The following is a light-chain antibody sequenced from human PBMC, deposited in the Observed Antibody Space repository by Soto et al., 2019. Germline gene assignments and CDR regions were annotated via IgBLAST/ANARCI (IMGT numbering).Light chain of an antibody. CDR3: QQYNNWPPWT. CDR2: GAS. Sequence: EIVMTQSPATLSVSPGERATLSCRASQSVSSNLAWYQQKPGQAPRLRIYGASTRGTGIPARFSGSGSGTEFTLTISSLQSEDFAVYYCQQYNNWPPWTFGQGTKVEIK. V-gene: IGKV3-15*01. J-gene: IGKJ1*01. CDR1: QSVSSN.